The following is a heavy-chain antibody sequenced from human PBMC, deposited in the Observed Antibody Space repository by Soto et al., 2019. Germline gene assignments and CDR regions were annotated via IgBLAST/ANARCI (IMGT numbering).Heavy chain of an antibody. D-gene: IGHD6-19*01. CDR2: INSGASTT. J-gene: IGHJ4*02. CDR3: ARGPSGWFGYDY. V-gene: IGHV3-74*01. Sequence: PGGALRLSCAASGFTFSSSCIHWVRQAPGKGLVWVSRINSGASTTNYADSGKGRFTISRDNAKNTLYLQMDSLTAEDTAVYYCARGPSGWFGYDYWGQGTLVTVSS. CDR1: GFTFSSSC.